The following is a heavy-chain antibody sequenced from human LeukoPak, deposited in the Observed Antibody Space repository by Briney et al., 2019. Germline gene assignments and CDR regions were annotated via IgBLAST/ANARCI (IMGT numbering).Heavy chain of an antibody. CDR2: KRYEGSNK. Sequence: PGGSLSLLRAAWGFIFRSYGMLWVREPRGKGRVGVAFKRYEGSNKQYADSVKGRFTISRDNSKHTLYLEMNTLSAQDTAVYFCARCRVPFDYWGQGTLVTVSS. V-gene: IGHV3-30*02. CDR3: ARCRVPFDY. CDR1: GFIFRSYG. J-gene: IGHJ4*02. D-gene: IGHD1-1*01.